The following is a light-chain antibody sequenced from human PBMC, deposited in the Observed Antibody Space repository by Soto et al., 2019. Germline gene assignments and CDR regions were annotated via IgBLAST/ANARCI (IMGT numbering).Light chain of an antibody. V-gene: IGLV2-14*01. Sequence: QSALTQPASVSGSPGQSITISCTGTSSDVGGYNYVSWYQQHPGKAPKLXIYEVSNRPSGVSNRFSGSKSGNTXXXXISGLQAEDEADYYCSSYTSSSTPYVVFGGGTKLTVL. J-gene: IGLJ2*01. CDR1: SSDVGGYNY. CDR3: SSYTSSSTPYVV. CDR2: EVS.